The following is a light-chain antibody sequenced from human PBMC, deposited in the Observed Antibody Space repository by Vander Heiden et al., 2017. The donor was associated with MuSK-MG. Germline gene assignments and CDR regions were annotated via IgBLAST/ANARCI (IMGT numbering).Light chain of an antibody. CDR3: QQYNNVRGT. CDR2: GAS. Sequence: EIVLPQSPATPSVSPGDRPTLSSRLGQSVSSNLAWFQQNPVQAPRRLIDGASTSATGIPARFSGSGSGTEFTLTISSLQSEDFAVYYCQQYNNVRGTMGQGTKLEIK. CDR1: QSVSSN. J-gene: IGKJ2*02. V-gene: IGKV3-15*01.